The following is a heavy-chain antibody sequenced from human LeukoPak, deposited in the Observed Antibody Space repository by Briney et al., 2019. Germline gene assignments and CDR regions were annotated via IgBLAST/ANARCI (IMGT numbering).Heavy chain of an antibody. J-gene: IGHJ4*02. D-gene: IGHD2-15*01. CDR3: ARDHCSGGSCSFDY. CDR1: GGTFSSYA. Sequence: SAKVSCKASGGTFSSYAISWVRQAPGQGLEWMGGIIPIFGTANYAQKFQGRVTITADESTSTAYMELSSLRSEDTAVYYCARDHCSGGSCSFDYWGQGTLVTVSS. V-gene: IGHV1-69*01. CDR2: IIPIFGTA.